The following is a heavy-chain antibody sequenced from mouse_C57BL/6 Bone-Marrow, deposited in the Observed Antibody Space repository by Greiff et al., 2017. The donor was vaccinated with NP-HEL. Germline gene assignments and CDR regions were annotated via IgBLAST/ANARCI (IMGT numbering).Heavy chain of an antibody. V-gene: IGHV14-2*01. CDR2: IDPEDGET. Sequence: VQLQQSGAELVKPGASVKVSCTASCLPLQSSSLPWVPPITYPFLSWIGRIDPEDGETKYAPKFQGKATITADTSSNTAYLQLSSLTSEDTAVYYCASLYVWFAYWGQGTLVTVSA. D-gene: IGHD2-12*01. CDR1: CLPLQSSS. CDR3: ASLYVWFAY. J-gene: IGHJ3*01.